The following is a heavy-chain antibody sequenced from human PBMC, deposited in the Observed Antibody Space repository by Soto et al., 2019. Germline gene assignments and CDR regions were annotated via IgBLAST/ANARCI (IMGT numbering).Heavy chain of an antibody. J-gene: IGHJ4*02. Sequence: KPGGSLRLSCAASGFTFSSYSMNWVRQAPGKGLEWVSSISSSSSYIYYADSVKGRFTISRDNAKNSLYLQMNSLRAEDTAVYYCARGYPRGWPINFDYWGQGTLVTVSS. V-gene: IGHV3-21*01. D-gene: IGHD6-19*01. CDR2: ISSSSSYI. CDR3: ARGYPRGWPINFDY. CDR1: GFTFSSYS.